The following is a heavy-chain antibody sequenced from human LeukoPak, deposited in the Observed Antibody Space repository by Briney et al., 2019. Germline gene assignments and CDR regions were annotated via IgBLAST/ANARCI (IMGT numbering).Heavy chain of an antibody. CDR1: GFTFSSYS. CDR2: ISTTSGNI. Sequence: GGSLRLSCAASGFTFSSYSMNWVRQAPGKGLEWVSSISTTSGNIYYADSVKGRFTISRDNAKISLYLQMNSLRVEDTALYYCARRAPSHDFDDWGQGTLVTVSS. CDR3: ARRAPSHDFDD. J-gene: IGHJ4*02. V-gene: IGHV3-21*01.